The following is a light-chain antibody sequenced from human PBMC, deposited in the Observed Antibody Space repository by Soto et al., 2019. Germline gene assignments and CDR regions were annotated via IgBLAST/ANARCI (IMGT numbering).Light chain of an antibody. J-gene: IGLJ1*01. V-gene: IGLV1-51*01. CDR3: GSWDSSLTANV. Sequence: QPVLTQPPSVSAAPGQKVTISCSGTTSNVANNFVSWYQQFPGKAPKLLIYDDIRRPSGIPDRFSASKSGTSATLGITGLQTGDEADYYCGSWDSSLTANVFGTGTKVTVL. CDR1: TSNVANNF. CDR2: DDI.